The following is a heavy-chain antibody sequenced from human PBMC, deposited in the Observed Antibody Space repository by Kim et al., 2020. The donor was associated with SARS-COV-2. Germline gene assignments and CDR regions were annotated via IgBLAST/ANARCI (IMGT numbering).Heavy chain of an antibody. J-gene: IGHJ4*02. V-gene: IGHV3-30*04. CDR3: ARSLDYGDSSPFDY. D-gene: IGHD3-22*01. CDR1: GFTFSSYA. CDR2: ISYDGSNK. Sequence: GGSLRLSCAASGFTFSSYAMHWVRQAPGKGLEWVAVISYDGSNKYYADSVKGRFTISRDNSKNTLYLQMNSLRAEDTAVYYCARSLDYGDSSPFDYWGQG.